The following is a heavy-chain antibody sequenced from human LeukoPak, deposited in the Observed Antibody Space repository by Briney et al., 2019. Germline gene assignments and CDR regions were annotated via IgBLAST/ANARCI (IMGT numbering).Heavy chain of an antibody. CDR2: IYYSGST. J-gene: IGHJ4*02. D-gene: IGHD3-16*01. CDR1: GASLSVSGRN. V-gene: IGHV4-39*01. Sequence: KPSETLSLTCTVSGASLSVSGRNWGWIRQPPGKGLEWIGSIYYSGSTYYNPSLKSRVTISVDTSKNQFSLKLSSVTAADTAVYYCARQGAFNYWGQGTLVTVSS. CDR3: ARQGAFNY.